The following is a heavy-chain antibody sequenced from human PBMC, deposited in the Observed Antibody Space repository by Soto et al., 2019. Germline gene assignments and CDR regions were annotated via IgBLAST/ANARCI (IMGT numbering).Heavy chain of an antibody. V-gene: IGHV5-51*03. CDR2: MYPSDSDT. Sequence: EVQLVQSGAEVKKPGESLKISCKTSGYSFTKYWIGWVRQMPGQGLEWIGIMYPSDSDTRYSPSFQGHDSISADKSSSAAYLQWGSLKASDTAMYYCARSPSIAGGADFWGQGTLVTVSS. D-gene: IGHD3-3*02. CDR1: GYSFTKYW. CDR3: ARSPSIAGGADF. J-gene: IGHJ4*02.